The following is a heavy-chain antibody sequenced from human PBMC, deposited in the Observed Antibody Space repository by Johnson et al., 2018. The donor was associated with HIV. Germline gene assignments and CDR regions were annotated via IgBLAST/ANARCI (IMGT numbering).Heavy chain of an antibody. Sequence: VQLVESGGGVVQPRRSLRLSCAASVFAFNNYAMHWVRQAPGKGLEWVAVISYDGSKKYYADPVKGRFTISRDNSKNTLYLQMNSLRTEDTAVYYCASGEDYGGNYGAFDIWGQGTMVTVSS. D-gene: IGHD4-23*01. CDR3: ASGEDYGGNYGAFDI. J-gene: IGHJ3*02. CDR1: VFAFNNYA. CDR2: ISYDGSKK. V-gene: IGHV3-30*04.